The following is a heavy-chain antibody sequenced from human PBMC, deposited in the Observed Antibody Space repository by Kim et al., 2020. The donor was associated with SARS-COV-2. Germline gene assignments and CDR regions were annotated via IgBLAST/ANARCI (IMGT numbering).Heavy chain of an antibody. V-gene: IGHV4-34*01. CDR2: INQSGST. Sequence: SETLSLTCAVYGGSFSGYHWSWIRQPPGKGLEWIGEINQSGSTNYNPSLKSRVTISIDTSKNQFSLKLTSVTAADAALYYCERGRAGVVPGAILGIGPHPASSVMDVWGQRTPLPLSS. J-gene: IGHJ6*02. D-gene: IGHD2-2*02. CDR3: ERGRAGVVPGAILGIGPHPASSVMDV. CDR1: GGSFSGYH.